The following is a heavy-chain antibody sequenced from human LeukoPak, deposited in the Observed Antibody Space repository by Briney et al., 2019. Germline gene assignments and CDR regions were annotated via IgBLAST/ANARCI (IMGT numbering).Heavy chain of an antibody. CDR1: GGSISSSSYY. Sequence: SETLSLTCTVSGGSISSSSYYWGWIRQPPGKGLEWIGSIYYSGSTYYNPSLKSRVTISVDTSKNQFSLKLSSVTAADTAVYYCARSLRGLVGASPRVFDYWGQGTLVTVSS. J-gene: IGHJ4*02. CDR3: ARSLRGLVGASPRVFDY. CDR2: IYYSGST. V-gene: IGHV4-39*07. D-gene: IGHD1-26*01.